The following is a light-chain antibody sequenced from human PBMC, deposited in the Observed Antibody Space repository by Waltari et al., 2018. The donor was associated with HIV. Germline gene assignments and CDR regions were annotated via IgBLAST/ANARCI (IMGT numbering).Light chain of an antibody. CDR2: GAS. J-gene: IGKJ2*01. Sequence: EIVMTQSPVSLSVSPGEGATLSCRASQSVYNNVAWYQQQSGQAPRLLIFGASTRASGVPLRFSGSGSGTEFTLTISSLRSEDFVVYYCQQYDRLPQTFGQGTKLEIK. V-gene: IGKV3-15*01. CDR1: QSVYNN. CDR3: QQYDRLPQT.